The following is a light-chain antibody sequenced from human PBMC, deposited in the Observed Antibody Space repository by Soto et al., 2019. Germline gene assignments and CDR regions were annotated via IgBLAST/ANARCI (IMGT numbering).Light chain of an antibody. CDR1: QSLPSNS. CDR2: GAS. V-gene: IGKV3-20*01. CDR3: HQSDDSPWT. Sequence: ETVVMQSPDTLSLSPGERVTLSCRASQSLPSNSLAWYQQKPGQPPRLLFYGASSRATGVPDRFVGSGSGTDFTLTVARLEAEDSAVYFCHQSDDSPWTFGQGTKVEV. J-gene: IGKJ1*01.